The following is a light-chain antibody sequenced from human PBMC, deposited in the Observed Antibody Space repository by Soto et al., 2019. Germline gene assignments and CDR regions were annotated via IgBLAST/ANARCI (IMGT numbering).Light chain of an antibody. CDR1: QSLSSR. CDR2: DAY. J-gene: IGKJ5*01. CDR3: QQYNNYPYT. Sequence: DIQMTQTPSTLSASVGDRVTISCRASQSLSSRLAWYQQKPGKAPKLLIYDAYSLESGVPSRFSGSGSGTEFTLTISSLQPDDFATYYCQQYNNYPYTFGQGTRLEIK. V-gene: IGKV1-5*01.